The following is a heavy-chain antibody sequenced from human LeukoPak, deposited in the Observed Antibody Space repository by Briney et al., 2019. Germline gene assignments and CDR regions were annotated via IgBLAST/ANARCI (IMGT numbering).Heavy chain of an antibody. D-gene: IGHD5-18*01. J-gene: IGHJ4*02. V-gene: IGHV1-69*04. CDR2: IIPILGIA. Sequence: GASAKVSCKASGGTFSSYAISWVRQAPGQGLEWMGRIIPILGIANYAQKFQGRVTITADKSTSTAYMELSSLRSEDTAVYYCARDSGYSYGYDNWGQGTLVTVSS. CDR3: ARDSGYSYGYDN. CDR1: GGTFSSYA.